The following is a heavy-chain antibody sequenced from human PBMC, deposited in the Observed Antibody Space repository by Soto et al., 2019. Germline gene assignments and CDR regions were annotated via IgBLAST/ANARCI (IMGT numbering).Heavy chain of an antibody. J-gene: IGHJ6*03. CDR2: ISAYNGNT. Sequence: ASVKVSCKASGYTFTSYGISWVRQAPGQGLEWMGWISAYNGNTNYAQKLQGRVTMTTDTSTSTAYMELRSLRSDDTAGYYCAXXXXYDILTGYYTNYYYYYMDVWGKGTTVTVSS. CDR3: AXXXXYDILTGYYTNYYYYYMDV. CDR1: GYTFTSYG. V-gene: IGHV1-18*01. D-gene: IGHD3-9*01.